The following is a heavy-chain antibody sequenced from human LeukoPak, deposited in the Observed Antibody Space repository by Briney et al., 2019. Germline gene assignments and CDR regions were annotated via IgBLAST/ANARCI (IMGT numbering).Heavy chain of an antibody. V-gene: IGHV1-46*01. D-gene: IGHD3-22*01. CDR2: INPSGGST. J-gene: IGHJ4*02. CDR3: ARDLYYYDSSGYYYGGGRLDY. Sequence: AAVKVSCKASGYTFTSCYMHWVRQAPGQGREWMGIINPSGGSTSYAQKFQGRVTMTRDTSTSTVYMELSSLRSEDTAVYYCARDLYYYDSSGYYYGGGRLDYWGQGTLVTVSS. CDR1: GYTFTSCY.